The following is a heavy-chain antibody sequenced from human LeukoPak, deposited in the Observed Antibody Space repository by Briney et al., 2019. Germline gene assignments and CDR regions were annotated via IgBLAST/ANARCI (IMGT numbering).Heavy chain of an antibody. CDR3: AASGGPINWFDP. J-gene: IGHJ5*02. CDR1: GGSFSGYY. CDR2: ITHNGYT. V-gene: IGHV4-34*01. Sequence: SETLSLTCAVYGGSFSGYYWGWIRQPPGKGLQWIGEITHNGYTNYNPAPKSRVTISIDTSKNEFSLKVSSVTAADMAIYYCAASGGPINWFDPWGQGTLVTVSS. D-gene: IGHD3-10*01.